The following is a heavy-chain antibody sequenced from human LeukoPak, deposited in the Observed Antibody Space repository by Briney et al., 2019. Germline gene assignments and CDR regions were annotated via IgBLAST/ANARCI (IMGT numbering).Heavy chain of an antibody. J-gene: IGHJ4*02. CDR1: GGTFSSYG. Sequence: SVKVSCKASGGTFSSYGIIWVRQAPGQGLEWMGRIIPILNIADYAQKFQGRVTITADTSTSTAYMELSSLRSEDTAVYYCARGPHERSGYPDDWGQGTLVTVSS. CDR3: ARGPHERSGYPDD. D-gene: IGHD3-22*01. CDR2: IIPILNIA. V-gene: IGHV1-69*04.